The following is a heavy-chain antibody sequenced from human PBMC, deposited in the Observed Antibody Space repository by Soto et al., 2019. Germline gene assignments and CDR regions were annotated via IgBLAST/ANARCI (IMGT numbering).Heavy chain of an antibody. J-gene: IGHJ4*02. CDR2: IKQDGSEK. D-gene: IGHD2-2*01. CDR1: GFTFGSYW. V-gene: IGHV3-7*01. CDR3: ARGPQLTSFAY. Sequence: PGGSLRLSCAASGFTFGSYWMSWVRQAPGKGLEWVANIKQDGSEKYYVDSVKGRFTISRDNAKNSLYLQMNSLRAEDTAVYYYARGPQLTSFAYWGQGTLVTVSS.